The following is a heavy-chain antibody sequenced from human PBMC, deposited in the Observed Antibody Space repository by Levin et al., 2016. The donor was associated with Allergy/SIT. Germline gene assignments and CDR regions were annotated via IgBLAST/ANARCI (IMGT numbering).Heavy chain of an antibody. J-gene: IGHJ4*02. CDR3: ARLYSSSSGRLFDY. CDR2: INPNSGGT. CDR1: GYTFTGYY. V-gene: IGHV1-2*02. D-gene: IGHD6-6*01. Sequence: ASVKVSCKASGYTFTGYYMHWVRQAPGQGLEWMGWINPNSGGTNYAQKFQGRVTMTRDTSISTAYMELSSLRSDDTAVYYCARLYSSSSGRLFDYWGQGTLVSVSS.